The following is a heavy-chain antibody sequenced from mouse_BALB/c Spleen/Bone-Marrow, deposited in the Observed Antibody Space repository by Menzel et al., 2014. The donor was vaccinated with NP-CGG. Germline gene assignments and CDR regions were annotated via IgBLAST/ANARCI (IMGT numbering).Heavy chain of an antibody. Sequence: QVQLQQSGDDLVRPGTSVKVSCKASGYAFTNYLIEWFKQRPGQGLEWIGRINPGIGGTTYNAKFKGKATLTADKSSTTAYMQLSSLTSDDSAVYFCARFTRDYWGQGTTLTVSS. CDR1: GYAFTNYL. V-gene: IGHV1-54*01. CDR3: ARFTRDY. CDR2: INPGIGGT. J-gene: IGHJ2*01.